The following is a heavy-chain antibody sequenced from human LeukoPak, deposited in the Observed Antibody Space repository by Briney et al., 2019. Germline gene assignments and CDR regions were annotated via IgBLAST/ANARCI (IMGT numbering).Heavy chain of an antibody. CDR2: IYYSGST. D-gene: IGHD2-2*01. V-gene: IGHV4-61*08. Sequence: PSQTLSLTCTVSGGSISSGDYYRSWIRQPPGKGLEWIGYIYYSGSTNYNPSLKSRVTISVDTSKNQFSLKLSSVTAADTAVYYCASAGWCSSTSCYPPNAFDIWGQGTMVTVSS. CDR1: GGSISSGDYY. J-gene: IGHJ3*02. CDR3: ASAGWCSSTSCYPPNAFDI.